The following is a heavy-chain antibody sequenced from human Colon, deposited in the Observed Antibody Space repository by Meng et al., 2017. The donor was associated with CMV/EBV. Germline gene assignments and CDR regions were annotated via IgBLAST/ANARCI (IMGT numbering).Heavy chain of an antibody. J-gene: IGHJ4*02. Sequence: VQLQQWAAGLLKPSGPLSLTCAVYGGSFSGYYWSWIRQPPGKGLEWIGEINHSGSTNYNPSLKSRVTISVDTSKNQFSLKLSSVTAADTAVYYCASILFAAAAGGWGGYWGQGTLVTVSS. CDR2: INHSGST. CDR1: GGSFSGYY. CDR3: ASILFAAAAGGWGGY. V-gene: IGHV4-34*01. D-gene: IGHD6-13*01.